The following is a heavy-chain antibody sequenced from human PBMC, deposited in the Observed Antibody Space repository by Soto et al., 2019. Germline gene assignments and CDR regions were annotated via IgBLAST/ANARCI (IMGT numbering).Heavy chain of an antibody. CDR1: GYTFSAYY. Sequence: ASVKVSCKTSGYTFSAYYMHWVRQAPGQGLVWMGWINPKSGGTLYAQKFQGRVTMTRDTSISTAYMELSRLRSDDTAVYYCARGGTFAYDTSGYSVYWGQGTLVTVSS. CDR2: INPKSGGT. V-gene: IGHV1-2*02. D-gene: IGHD3-22*01. J-gene: IGHJ4*02. CDR3: ARGGTFAYDTSGYSVY.